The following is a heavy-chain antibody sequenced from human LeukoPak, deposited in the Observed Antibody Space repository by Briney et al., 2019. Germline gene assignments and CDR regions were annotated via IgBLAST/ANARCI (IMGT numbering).Heavy chain of an antibody. D-gene: IGHD2-15*01. CDR1: GGSFSGYY. Sequence: SETLSLTCAVYGGSFSGYYWSWIRQPPGKGLEWIGEINHSGSTNYNPSLKSRVTISVDTSKNQFSLKLSSVTAADTAVYYCARPYCSAGNCYSNFDSWGQGTLVTVSS. J-gene: IGHJ4*02. CDR3: ARPYCSAGNCYSNFDS. CDR2: INHSGST. V-gene: IGHV4-34*01.